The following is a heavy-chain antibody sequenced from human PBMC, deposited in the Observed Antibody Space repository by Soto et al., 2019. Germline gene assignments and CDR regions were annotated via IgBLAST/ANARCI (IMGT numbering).Heavy chain of an antibody. J-gene: IGHJ6*03. CDR2: IDWDDDK. D-gene: IGHD3-9*01. CDR1: GFSLSTSGMC. V-gene: IGHV2-70*11. Sequence: SGPTLVNPTQTLTLTCTFSGFSLSTSGMCVSWIRQPPGKALEWLARIDWDDDKYYSTSLKTRLTISKDTSKNQVVLTMTNMDPVETATYYCARIRFAGLRYFLQDYYYYYMDVWGKGTTVTVSS. CDR3: ARIRFAGLRYFLQDYYYYYMDV.